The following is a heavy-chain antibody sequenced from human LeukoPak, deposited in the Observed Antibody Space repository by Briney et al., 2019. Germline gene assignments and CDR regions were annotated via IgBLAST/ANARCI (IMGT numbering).Heavy chain of an antibody. CDR2: ISYDGSNK. V-gene: IGHV3-30-3*01. J-gene: IGHJ3*02. Sequence: GGSLRLSCAASGFTFSSYAMHWVRQAPGEGLEWVAVISYDGSNKYYADSVKGRFTISRDNSKNTLYLQMNSLRAEDTAVYYCARALGVDDAFDIWGQGTMVTVSS. CDR1: GFTFSSYA. CDR3: ARALGVDDAFDI. D-gene: IGHD3-16*01.